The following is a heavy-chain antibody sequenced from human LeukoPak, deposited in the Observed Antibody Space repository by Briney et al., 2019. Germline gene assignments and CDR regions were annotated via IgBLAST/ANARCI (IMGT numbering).Heavy chain of an antibody. CDR1: GYTFTGYY. V-gene: IGHV1-2*02. Sequence: GASVKVSCKASGYTFTGYYMHWVRQAPGQGLEWMGWINPNSGGTNYAQKFQGRVTMTRDTPISTAYMELSRLRSDDTAVYYCARYDGNYYYYYMDVWGKGTTVTVSS. CDR2: INPNSGGT. J-gene: IGHJ6*03. CDR3: ARYDGNYYYYYMDV. D-gene: IGHD4-23*01.